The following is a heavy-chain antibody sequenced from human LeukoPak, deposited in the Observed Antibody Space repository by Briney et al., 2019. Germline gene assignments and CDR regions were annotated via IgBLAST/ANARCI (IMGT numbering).Heavy chain of an antibody. CDR3: SVLRFLEWLKGRKFDP. J-gene: IGHJ5*02. CDR1: GYTFTSYD. D-gene: IGHD3-3*01. V-gene: IGHV1-8*03. Sequence: ASVKVSCEASGYTFTSYDINWVRQATGQGLEWMGWMNPNSGNTGYAQKFQGRVTITRNTSISTAYMELSSLRSEDTAVYYWSVLRFLEWLKGRKFDPWGQGTLVTVSS. CDR2: MNPNSGNT.